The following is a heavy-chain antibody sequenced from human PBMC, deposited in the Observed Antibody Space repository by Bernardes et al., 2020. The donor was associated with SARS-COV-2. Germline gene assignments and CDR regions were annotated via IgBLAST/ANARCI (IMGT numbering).Heavy chain of an antibody. J-gene: IGHJ6*03. CDR1: GYTFTGYY. CDR2: INPNSGGT. V-gene: IGHV1-2*02. D-gene: IGHD3-16*01. Sequence: ASVKVSCKASGYTFTGYYMHWVRQAPGQGLEWMGWINPNSGGTNYAQKFQGRVTMTRDTSISTAYMELSRLRSDDTAVYYCARDLFDYPFMDVWGKGTTVTVSS. CDR3: ARDLFDYPFMDV.